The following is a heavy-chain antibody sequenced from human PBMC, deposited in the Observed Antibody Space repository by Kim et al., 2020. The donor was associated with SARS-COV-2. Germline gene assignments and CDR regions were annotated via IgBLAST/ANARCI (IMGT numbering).Heavy chain of an antibody. Sequence: SETLSLTCTVSGGSISSSSYYWGWIRQPPGKGLEWIGSIYYSGSTYYNPSLKSRVTISVDTSKNQFSLKLSSVTAADTAVYYCAVYYYDSSGYTDWYFDLWGRGTLVTVSS. CDR3: AVYYYDSSGYTDWYFDL. CDR1: GGSISSSSYY. V-gene: IGHV4-39*07. D-gene: IGHD3-22*01. CDR2: IYYSGST. J-gene: IGHJ2*01.